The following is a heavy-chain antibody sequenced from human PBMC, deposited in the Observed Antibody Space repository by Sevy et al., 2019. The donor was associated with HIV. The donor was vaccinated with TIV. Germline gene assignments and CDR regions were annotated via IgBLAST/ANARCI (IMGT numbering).Heavy chain of an antibody. J-gene: IGHJ4*02. D-gene: IGHD2-15*01. Sequence: GGSLRLSCTASGFTVNTNYMSWVRQAPEKGLEWVSVIYSGGSTYYADSVKGRFTISRDNSKNTVYLQMYSLRAEDTAVYYCARFSGGSKGTAFDYWGQGTLVTVSS. V-gene: IGHV3-53*01. CDR2: IYSGGST. CDR3: ARFSGGSKGTAFDY. CDR1: GFTVNTNY.